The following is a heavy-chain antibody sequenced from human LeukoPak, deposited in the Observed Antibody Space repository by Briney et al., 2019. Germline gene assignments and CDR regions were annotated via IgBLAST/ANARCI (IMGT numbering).Heavy chain of an antibody. CDR3: AKDIRRYCSSTSCYSLFDY. Sequence: GGSLRLSCAASGFTFTTFWMTWVRQAPGKGLEWVANIGPDGRDKYYVDSVKGRFTISRDNSKNTLYLQMNSLRAEDTAVYYCAKDIRRYCSSTSCYSLFDYWGQGTLVTVSS. J-gene: IGHJ4*02. CDR2: IGPDGRDK. D-gene: IGHD2-2*01. V-gene: IGHV3-7*01. CDR1: GFTFTTFW.